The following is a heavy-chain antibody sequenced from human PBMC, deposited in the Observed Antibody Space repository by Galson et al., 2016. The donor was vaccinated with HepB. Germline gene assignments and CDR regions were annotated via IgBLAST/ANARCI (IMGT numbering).Heavy chain of an antibody. CDR1: GFTFSSYG. V-gene: IGHV3-30*18. Sequence: SLRLSCAASGFTFSSYGMHWVRQAPDKGLEWVAVVSYDGGIKYYADSVKGRFTISRDNSENTLSLQMNSLRPEDTAVYSCAKEWGTSGSSYQSYFDYWGQGTLVTVSS. CDR3: AKEWGTSGSSYQSYFDY. CDR2: VSYDGGIK. D-gene: IGHD3-10*01. J-gene: IGHJ4*02.